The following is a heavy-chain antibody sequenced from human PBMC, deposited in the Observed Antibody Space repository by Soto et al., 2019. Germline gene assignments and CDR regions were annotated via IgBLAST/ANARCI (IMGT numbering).Heavy chain of an antibody. D-gene: IGHD5-18*01. CDR2: ISGYNGNT. Sequence: ASVKVSCKASGYTFTNYGISWVRQGPGQGLEWMGWISGYNGNTHYEEKVQDRIKMTTDTSTSTTYLELRSLRYDDTAVYFCARDPGFGFGYSYAFAMDVWGQGTPVTVSS. V-gene: IGHV1-18*01. CDR3: ARDPGFGFGYSYAFAMDV. CDR1: GYTFTNYG. J-gene: IGHJ6*02.